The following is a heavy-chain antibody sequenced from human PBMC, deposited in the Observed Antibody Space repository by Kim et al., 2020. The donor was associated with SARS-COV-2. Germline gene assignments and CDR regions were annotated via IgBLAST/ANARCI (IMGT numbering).Heavy chain of an antibody. D-gene: IGHD3-22*01. CDR2: IYSGGAT. V-gene: IGHV3-53*01. J-gene: IGHJ4*02. Sequence: GGSLRLSCAASGFTVRSNYMTWVRQAPGKGLEWVSVIYSGGATYYADSVKGRFTISRDNSKNTLYLQMNSLRAEDTAVYYCARTDYDSSGYYSDYWGQGTLVTVSS. CDR3: ARTDYDSSGYYSDY. CDR1: GFTVRSNY.